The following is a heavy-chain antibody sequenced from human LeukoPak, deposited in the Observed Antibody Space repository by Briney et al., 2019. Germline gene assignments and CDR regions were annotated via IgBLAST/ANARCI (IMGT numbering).Heavy chain of an antibody. CDR3: ASYVLPSTRWFDP. Sequence: PSETLSLTCTVSGGSISSYYWSWIRQPPGKGLEWIGYIYYSGSTYYNPSLKSRVTISVDTSKNQFSLKLSSVTAADTAVYYCASYVLPSTRWFDPWGQGTLVTVSS. J-gene: IGHJ5*02. CDR2: IYYSGST. CDR1: GGSISSYY. D-gene: IGHD3-10*01. V-gene: IGHV4-59*06.